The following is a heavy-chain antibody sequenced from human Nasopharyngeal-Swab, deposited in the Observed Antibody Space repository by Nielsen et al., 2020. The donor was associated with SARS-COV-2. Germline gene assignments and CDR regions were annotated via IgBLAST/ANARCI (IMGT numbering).Heavy chain of an antibody. Sequence: ASVKVSCKASGYTFTSYYMHWVRQAPGQGLEWMGWINAGNGKTKYSQKFQGRVTITVDTSAGTGYMELSSLRSEDTAVYYCAGGTCSGDTCFSSFYWGQGTLVTVSS. J-gene: IGHJ4*02. V-gene: IGHV1-3*01. CDR1: GYTFTSYY. CDR3: AGGTCSGDTCFSSFY. CDR2: INAGNGKT. D-gene: IGHD2-15*01.